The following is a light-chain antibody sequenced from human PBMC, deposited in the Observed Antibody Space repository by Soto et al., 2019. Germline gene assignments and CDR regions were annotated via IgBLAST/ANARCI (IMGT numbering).Light chain of an antibody. CDR3: ATWDGSLTGEV. CDR1: SSDIGNNY. V-gene: IGLV1-51*01. Sequence: QSVLTQPPSVSAAPGQKVTISCSGSSSDIGNNYVSWYQQLPGTAPKLLIYDNNKRPSGIPDRFSGSKSGTSGTLDITGLQTGDEADYYCATWDGSLTGEVFGGGTQLTV. J-gene: IGLJ2*01. CDR2: DNN.